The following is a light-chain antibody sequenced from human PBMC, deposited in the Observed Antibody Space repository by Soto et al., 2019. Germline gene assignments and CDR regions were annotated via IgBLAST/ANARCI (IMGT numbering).Light chain of an antibody. CDR1: QVISNY. Sequence: DIQMTQSPSSLSASVGDRVTITCRASQVISNYSAWYQQKPGKVPKLLIYGASTLQSGVPSQFSGSVSRTDFKLTITGLQPDDVATYYCQLYHTAPRRFGQKTKLDTK. CDR2: GAS. CDR3: QLYHTAPRR. V-gene: IGKV1-27*01. J-gene: IGKJ1*01.